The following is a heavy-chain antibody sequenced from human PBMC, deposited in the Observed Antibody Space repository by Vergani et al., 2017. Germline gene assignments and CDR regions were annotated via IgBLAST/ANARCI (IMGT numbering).Heavy chain of an antibody. Sequence: QVQLQQWGAGLLKPSETLSLTCAVYGGSFSGYYWSWIRQPPGKGLEWIGEINHSGSTNYNPSLKSRVTISVDKSKNQFSLKLSSVTAADTAVYYCARDSFAATLFDPWGQGTLVTVSS. V-gene: IGHV4-34*01. J-gene: IGHJ5*02. CDR2: INHSGST. D-gene: IGHD2-15*01. CDR3: ARDSFAATLFDP. CDR1: GGSFSGYY.